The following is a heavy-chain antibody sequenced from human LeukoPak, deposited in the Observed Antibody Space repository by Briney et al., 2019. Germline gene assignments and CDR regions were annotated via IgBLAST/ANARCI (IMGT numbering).Heavy chain of an antibody. CDR1: GGSFSSYA. D-gene: IGHD3-22*01. CDR2: IIPIFGTA. V-gene: IGHV1-69*13. J-gene: IGHJ4*02. CDR3: ARGSGETGGYYYVY. Sequence: SVKASCKASGGSFSSYAISWVRQAPGQGLEWMGGIIPIFGTANYAQKFQGRVTITADESTRTAYMELRTLRSEDTAIYYCARGSGETGGYYYVYWGRGTPVTVSS.